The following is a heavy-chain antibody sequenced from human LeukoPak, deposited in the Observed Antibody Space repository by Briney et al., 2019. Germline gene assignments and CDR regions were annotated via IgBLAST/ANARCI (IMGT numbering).Heavy chain of an antibody. V-gene: IGHV3-15*01. CDR3: TTEWRDGYYPTDDGIDS. J-gene: IGHJ4*02. CDR2: IKSKTDGGTT. CDR1: GVTFSFYA. D-gene: IGHD5-24*01. Sequence: GGSLRLSCAASGVTFSFYAMNWVRQAPGKGLEWVGRIKSKTDGGTTDYAAPVKGRFTISRDDSKNTLYLQMNSLKTEDTAVYYCTTEWRDGYYPTDDGIDSWGQGTLVTVSS.